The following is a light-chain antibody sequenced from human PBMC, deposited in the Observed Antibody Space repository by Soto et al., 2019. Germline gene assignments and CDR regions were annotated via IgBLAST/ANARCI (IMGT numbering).Light chain of an antibody. CDR2: DAS. V-gene: IGKV1-33*01. CDR3: QQYDNLPIT. CDR1: QGISHY. J-gene: IGKJ5*01. Sequence: IKMTQSPSSLSASVGYRVNIICQARQGISHYLTWYQQKPGKAPKILMYDASNLDTGVPSRCSGSGSGTDFTFTITSLQPEDVEIYFCQQYDNLPITFGQGTRLEIK.